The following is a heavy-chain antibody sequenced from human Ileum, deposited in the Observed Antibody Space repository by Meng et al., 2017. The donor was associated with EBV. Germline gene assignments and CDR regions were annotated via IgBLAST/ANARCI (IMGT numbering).Heavy chain of an antibody. CDR1: GGSFSGYY. CDR2: INHSGST. V-gene: IGHV4-34*01. Sequence: VQLKQWGAGLLKPSETLSLTCAVYGGSFSGYYWSWIRQPPGKGLEWIGEINHSGSTNYNPSLKSRVTISVDTSKNQFSLKLSSVTAADTAVYYCARGRGYGDYGSLYWGQGTLVTVSS. D-gene: IGHD4-17*01. CDR3: ARGRGYGDYGSLY. J-gene: IGHJ4*02.